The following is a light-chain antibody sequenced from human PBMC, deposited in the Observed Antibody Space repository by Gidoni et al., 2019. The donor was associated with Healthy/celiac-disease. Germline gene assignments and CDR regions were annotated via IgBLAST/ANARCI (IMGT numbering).Light chain of an antibody. CDR3: QQRNNGPAT. J-gene: IGKJ1*01. CDR1: QSVSSY. Sequence: EIVLTQSPATLALSPGDRATLSCRASQSVSSYLAWYQQKTGQAPRHLIYDAANRTTGIPTRCSGSGSGTEFALTISSLGPEDFAVYYCQQRNNGPATFGQGTKVEIK. CDR2: DAA. V-gene: IGKV3-11*01.